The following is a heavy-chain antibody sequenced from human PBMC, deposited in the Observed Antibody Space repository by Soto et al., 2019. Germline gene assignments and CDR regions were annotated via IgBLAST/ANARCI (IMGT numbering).Heavy chain of an antibody. CDR3: ARVPPPVVYYYYYGMDV. CDR2: IIPIFGTA. J-gene: IGHJ6*01. D-gene: IGHD2-15*01. V-gene: IGHV1-69*01. CDR1: GGTFSSYA. Sequence: QVQLVQSGAEVKKPGSSVKVSCKASGGTFSSYAISWVRQAPGQGLEWMGGIIPIFGTANYAQKFQGRVTITADEYTSTAYMELSSLRSEDTAVYYCARVPPPVVYYYYYGMDVWGQGTTVTVYS.